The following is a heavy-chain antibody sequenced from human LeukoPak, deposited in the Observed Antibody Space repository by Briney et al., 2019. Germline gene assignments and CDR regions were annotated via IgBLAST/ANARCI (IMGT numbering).Heavy chain of an antibody. CDR1: GFIFSDFP. CDR3: AKGAHYSGSGNYRRGHYFDY. Sequence: GGSLRLSCTVSGFIFSDFPMSWVRQAPGKGLEWVAKMSEDGNEIFYVDSVKGRFTISRDNSKNTLYLQMNSLRAEDTAVYYCAKGAHYSGSGNYRRGHYFDYWGQGTLVTVSS. D-gene: IGHD3-10*01. V-gene: IGHV3-7*01. J-gene: IGHJ4*02. CDR2: MSEDGNEI.